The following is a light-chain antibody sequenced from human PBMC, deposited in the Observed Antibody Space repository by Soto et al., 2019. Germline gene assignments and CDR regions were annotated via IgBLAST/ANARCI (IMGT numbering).Light chain of an antibody. Sequence: QSVLIQPPSASGAPGQRVTISCSGGRSNIGSNTVNWYQQLPETAPKLLIYINDQRPSGVPDRFSGSKSGTSASLAISGLQSEDEADYYCAAWDDILNGYVFGTGTKVTVL. V-gene: IGLV1-44*01. CDR3: AAWDDILNGYV. CDR1: RSNIGSNT. CDR2: IND. J-gene: IGLJ1*01.